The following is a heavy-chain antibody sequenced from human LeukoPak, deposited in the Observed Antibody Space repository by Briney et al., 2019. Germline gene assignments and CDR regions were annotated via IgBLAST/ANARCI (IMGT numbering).Heavy chain of an antibody. Sequence: ASVKVSCKASGYTFTSYDINWVRQATGQGLEWMGWMNPNSGNTGYAQKFQGRVTMTRNTSISTAYMGLSSLRSEDTAVYYCARGDPSYDYGDRWGQGTLVTVSS. D-gene: IGHD4-17*01. CDR3: ARGDPSYDYGDR. V-gene: IGHV1-8*01. CDR2: MNPNSGNT. J-gene: IGHJ5*02. CDR1: GYTFTSYD.